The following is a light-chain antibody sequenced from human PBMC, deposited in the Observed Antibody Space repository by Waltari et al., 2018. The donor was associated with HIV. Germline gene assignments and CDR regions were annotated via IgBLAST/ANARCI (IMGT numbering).Light chain of an antibody. J-gene: IGLJ1*01. V-gene: IGLV2-11*01. CDR3: CSSAGRYTFV. CDR2: DAM. Sequence: SPGQSITISCTGTSSDVGSYNYVSWYQHHPGKAPKLMIYDAMKRPSGVPDRFSGSKSGNTASLTISGLQVEDEADYYCCSSAGRYTFVFGTGTKVTVL. CDR1: SSDVGSYNY.